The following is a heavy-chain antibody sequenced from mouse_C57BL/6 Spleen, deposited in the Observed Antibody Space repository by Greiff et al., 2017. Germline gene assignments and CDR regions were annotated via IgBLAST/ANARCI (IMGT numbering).Heavy chain of an antibody. CDR3: ARSGYDYDAFYYFDY. Sequence: VQLQESGAELVRPGTSVKVSCKASGYAFTNYLIEWVKQRPGQGLEWIGVINPGSGGTNYNEKFKGKATLTADKSSSTAYMQLSSLTSEDSAVXFCARSGYDYDAFYYFDYWGQGTTLTVSS. V-gene: IGHV1-54*01. CDR1: GYAFTNYL. D-gene: IGHD2-4*01. J-gene: IGHJ2*01. CDR2: INPGSGGT.